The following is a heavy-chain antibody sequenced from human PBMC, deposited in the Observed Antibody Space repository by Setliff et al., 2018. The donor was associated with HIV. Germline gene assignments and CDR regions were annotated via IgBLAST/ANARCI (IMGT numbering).Heavy chain of an antibody. Sequence: ASVKVSCKATNYTLINYGVSWVRQAPGQGLEWMGWIGSYSGYTIYAQKFQDRLTMTTDTSTTTASMELRSLRSDDTAVYYCVRGHCNSDKCWYTWFDPWGQGTLVTVSS. CDR3: VRGHCNSDKCWYTWFDP. J-gene: IGHJ5*02. V-gene: IGHV1-18*01. CDR2: IGSYSGYT. CDR1: NYTLINYG. D-gene: IGHD2-2*01.